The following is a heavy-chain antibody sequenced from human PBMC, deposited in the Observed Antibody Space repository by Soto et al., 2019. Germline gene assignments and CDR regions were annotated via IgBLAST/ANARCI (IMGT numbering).Heavy chain of an antibody. CDR1: GFTVSSNY. CDR2: IYSGGST. J-gene: IGHJ5*02. Sequence: EVQLVESGGGLVQPGGSLRLSCAASGFTVSSNYMSWVRQAPGKGLEWVSVIYSGGSTYYADSVKGRFTISRHNSKNTLYRQMNSLRAADTAVYYCARGRDCGGDCPNWFDPWGQGTLVTVSS. V-gene: IGHV3-53*04. CDR3: ARGRDCGGDCPNWFDP. D-gene: IGHD2-21*02.